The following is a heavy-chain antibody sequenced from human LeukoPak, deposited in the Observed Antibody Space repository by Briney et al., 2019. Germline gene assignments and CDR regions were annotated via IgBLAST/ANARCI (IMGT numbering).Heavy chain of an antibody. J-gene: IGHJ4*02. CDR1: GFTFSSDW. D-gene: IGHD3-9*01. V-gene: IGHV3-74*01. Sequence: GGSLRLSCAASGFTFSSDWIHWVRQAPGKGLVLVSRIDTDGSNTNYADSVKGRFTISRDNAQNTVYLQMNSLRSEDTAVYYCARDMFDWLFEDLEIGVSFDSWGQGTLVTVSS. CDR2: IDTDGSNT. CDR3: ARDMFDWLFEDLEIGVSFDS.